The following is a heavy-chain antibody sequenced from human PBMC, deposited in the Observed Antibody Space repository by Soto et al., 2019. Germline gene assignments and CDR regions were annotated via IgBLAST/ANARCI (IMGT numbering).Heavy chain of an antibody. J-gene: IGHJ5*02. CDR2: INPNSGGT. V-gene: IGHV1-2*04. D-gene: IGHD2-2*01. Sequence: ASVKVSCKASGYTFTGYYMHWVRQAPGQRLEWMGWINPNSGGTNYAQKFQGWVTMTRDTSISTAYMELSRLRSDDTAVYYCARGLFLGYCSSTSCPENWFDPWGQGTLVTVSS. CDR3: ARGLFLGYCSSTSCPENWFDP. CDR1: GYTFTGYY.